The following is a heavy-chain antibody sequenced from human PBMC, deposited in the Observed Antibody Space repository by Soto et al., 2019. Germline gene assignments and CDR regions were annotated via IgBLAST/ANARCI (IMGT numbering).Heavy chain of an antibody. D-gene: IGHD1-1*01. CDR2: IYYSGST. CDR1: GASVSKEIYY. Sequence: SETLSLTCTVSGASVSKEIYYWNWIRQPPGKGLEWIGYIYYSGSTNYKSSLKTRVTLSLDTSKNQFSLNLNSVTAADTAVYYCARGRDDNYYGMDVWSQGTTVTVSS. J-gene: IGHJ6*01. V-gene: IGHV4-61*01. CDR3: ARGRDDNYYGMDV.